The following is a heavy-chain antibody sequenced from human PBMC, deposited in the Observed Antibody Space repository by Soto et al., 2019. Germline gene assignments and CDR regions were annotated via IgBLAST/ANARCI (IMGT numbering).Heavy chain of an antibody. V-gene: IGHV1-69*12. J-gene: IGHJ4*02. Sequence: QVQLVQSGAEVKKPGSSVKVSCKASGGTFSSYAIDWVRQAPGQGLEWMGGTIPIFGTADYAQKVQGRVTIPADESTSTAYMELSSLRSEDTAVYYCARGQTGGGWGYYFDYWGQGTLVTVSS. CDR3: ARGQTGGGWGYYFDY. CDR2: TIPIFGTA. CDR1: GGTFSSYA. D-gene: IGHD3-16*01.